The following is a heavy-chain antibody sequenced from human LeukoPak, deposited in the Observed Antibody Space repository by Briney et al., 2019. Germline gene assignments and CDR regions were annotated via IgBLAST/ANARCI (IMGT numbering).Heavy chain of an antibody. CDR3: AARGYCSSTSCLLEY. D-gene: IGHD2-2*01. CDR2: IKSDGSST. CDR1: GFTFSNFW. V-gene: IGHV3-74*01. J-gene: IGHJ4*02. Sequence: PGGSLRLSCAASGFTFSNFWMHWVRQAPGKGLVWVSHIKSDGSSTSYADSVKGRFTISRDNAKNMLYLQMNSLRDEDTAVYYCAARGYCSSTSCLLEYWGQGTLVTVSS.